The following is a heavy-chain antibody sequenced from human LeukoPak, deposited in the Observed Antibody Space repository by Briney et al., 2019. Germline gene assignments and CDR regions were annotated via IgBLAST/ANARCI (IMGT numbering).Heavy chain of an antibody. D-gene: IGHD4-17*01. Sequence: PSETLSLTCTVSGGSISSSSYYWGWIRQPPGKGLEWIGEINHSGSTNYNPSLKSRVTISVDTSKNQFSLKLSSETAADTAVYYCARRVGTVTTGYNWFDPWGQGTLVTVSS. CDR1: GGSISSSSYY. V-gene: IGHV4-39*07. CDR3: ARRVGTVTTGYNWFDP. J-gene: IGHJ5*02. CDR2: INHSGST.